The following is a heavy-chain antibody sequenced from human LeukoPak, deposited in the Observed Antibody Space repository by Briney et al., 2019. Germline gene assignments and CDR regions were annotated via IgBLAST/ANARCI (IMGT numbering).Heavy chain of an antibody. V-gene: IGHV4-39*01. Sequence: SETLSLTCTVSGGSISRSSYYWGWIRQPPGKGLEWIASIYYSGSIYYNPSLQSRVTISLDTSKNQFSLKLSSVTAADTAVYCCARHGSSGDSETFDIWGQGTMVTVSS. D-gene: IGHD2-15*01. J-gene: IGHJ3*02. CDR3: ARHGSSGDSETFDI. CDR1: GGSISRSSYY. CDR2: IYYSGSI.